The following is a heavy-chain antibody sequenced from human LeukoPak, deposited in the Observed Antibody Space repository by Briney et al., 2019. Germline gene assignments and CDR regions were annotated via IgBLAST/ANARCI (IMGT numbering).Heavy chain of an antibody. CDR1: GFAFSSYT. J-gene: IGHJ6*03. CDR3: ARDGDTVLTRGYYYYMDV. Sequence: PGGSLRLSCAASGFAFSSYTMNWVRQAPGKGLEWVSSISSSSSYIYYVDSVKGRFTISRDNAKKSLYLQMSSLRAEDTALYYCARDGDTVLTRGYYYYMDVWGKGTTVTVSS. CDR2: ISSSSSYI. V-gene: IGHV3-21*01. D-gene: IGHD4-23*01.